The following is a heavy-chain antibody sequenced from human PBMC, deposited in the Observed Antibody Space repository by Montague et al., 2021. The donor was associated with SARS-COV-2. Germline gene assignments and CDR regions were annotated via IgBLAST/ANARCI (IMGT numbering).Heavy chain of an antibody. V-gene: IGHV4-34*10. CDR2: IYESGST. J-gene: IGHJ3*01. D-gene: IGHD2/OR15-2a*01. Sequence: SETLSLTCAVYVGSFSGYYWSWIRQPPGKGLEWIGFIYESGSTLYNPSLKSRITISVDRSKNQFSLRLNSVTAADTAVYYCARKIIANAFDVWGHGTTVTVSS. CDR1: VGSFSGYY. CDR3: ARKIIANAFDV.